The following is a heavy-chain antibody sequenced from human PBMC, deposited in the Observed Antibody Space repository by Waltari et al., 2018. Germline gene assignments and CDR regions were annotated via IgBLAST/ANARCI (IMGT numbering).Heavy chain of an antibody. D-gene: IGHD3-10*01. CDR1: GFTFSTYA. J-gene: IGHJ6*03. Sequence: EARLEESGGGLEQPGKSLRLSCSASGFTFSTYAMTWVRQAPGKGVEWFSSISDDGHTSFYADSVKGRCIISRDNSNSTLFLHLNSLRGDDTARYYCAKGIRATATYFYMDVWGKGTTVTVSS. CDR3: AKGIRATATYFYMDV. V-gene: IGHV3-23*04. CDR2: ISDDGHTS.